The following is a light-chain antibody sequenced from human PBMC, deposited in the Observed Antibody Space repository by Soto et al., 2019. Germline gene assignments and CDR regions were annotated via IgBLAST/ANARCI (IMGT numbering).Light chain of an antibody. CDR2: KAS. CDR3: QHYNSYSEA. Sequence: DIPRTQSPSTLSGSVGDRVTIPCRASQTISSWLAWYQQKPGKAPKLLIYKASTLKSGVPSRFSGSGSGTEFTLTISSLQPDDFATYYCQHYNSYSEAFGQGTKVDIK. V-gene: IGKV1-5*03. J-gene: IGKJ1*01. CDR1: QTISSW.